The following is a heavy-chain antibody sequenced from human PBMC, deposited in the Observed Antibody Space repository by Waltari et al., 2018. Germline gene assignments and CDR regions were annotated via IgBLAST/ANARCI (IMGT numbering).Heavy chain of an antibody. CDR3: ARDRRYYYDSSGYFFDY. J-gene: IGHJ4*02. CDR2: ISAYNGNT. D-gene: IGHD3-22*01. V-gene: IGHV1-18*01. CDR1: GYTFTSYG. Sequence: QVQLVQSGAEVKKPGASVKVSCTASGYTFTSYGISWVRQAPGQGLEWMGWISAYNGNTNYAQKLQGRVTMTTDTSTSTAYMELRSLRSDDTAVYYCARDRRYYYDSSGYFFDYWGQGTLVTVSS.